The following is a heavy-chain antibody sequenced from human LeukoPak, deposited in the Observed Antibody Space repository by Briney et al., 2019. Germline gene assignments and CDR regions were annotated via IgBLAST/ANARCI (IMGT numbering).Heavy chain of an antibody. CDR2: IYSSGST. Sequence: SETLSLTCSVSGVSISSGSNYWGWIRQPPGKTLEWIGSIYSSGSTYYNPSLKSRGIILIDTTKNHFSLNLSSVTAADTAVYYCARSDGYGLVGIWGQGTMVTVSS. CDR1: GVSISSGSNY. V-gene: IGHV4-39*07. CDR3: ARSDGYGLVGI. D-gene: IGHD3-10*01. J-gene: IGHJ3*02.